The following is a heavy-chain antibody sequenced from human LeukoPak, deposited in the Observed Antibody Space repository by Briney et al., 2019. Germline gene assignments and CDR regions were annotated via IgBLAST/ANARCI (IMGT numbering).Heavy chain of an antibody. CDR1: GFTFSDYY. D-gene: IGHD6-13*01. J-gene: IGHJ3*02. Sequence: GGSLRLSCAASGFTFSDYYMSWVRQAPGKGLEWVSSISSSSSYIYYADSVKGRFTISRDNAKNSLYLQMNSLRAEDTAVYYCASYSSSWYDDAFDIWGQGTMVTVSS. V-gene: IGHV3-21*01. CDR2: ISSSSSYI. CDR3: ASYSSSWYDDAFDI.